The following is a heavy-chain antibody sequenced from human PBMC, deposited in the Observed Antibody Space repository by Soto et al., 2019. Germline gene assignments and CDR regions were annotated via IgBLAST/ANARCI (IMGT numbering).Heavy chain of an antibody. CDR2: ISGSGGST. Sequence: PGGSLRLSCAASGFTFSSYAMSWVRQAPGKGLEWVSAISGSGGSTYYADSVKGRFTISRDNSKNTLYLQMNSLRAEDTAVYYCAKAPYSYGVPGYYGMDVWGQGTTVTVSS. CDR3: AKAPYSYGVPGYYGMDV. D-gene: IGHD5-18*01. J-gene: IGHJ6*02. V-gene: IGHV3-23*01. CDR1: GFTFSSYA.